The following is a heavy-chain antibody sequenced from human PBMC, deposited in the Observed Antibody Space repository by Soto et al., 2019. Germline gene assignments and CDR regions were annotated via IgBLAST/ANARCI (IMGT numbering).Heavy chain of an antibody. J-gene: IGHJ4*02. Sequence: PGGSLRLSCAASGFTFSRFELHWVRQAPGKGLEWISYISSSGSTAYYASSVEGRFTISRDNANNSVYLQMDSLRAGDTALFFRTRAALFPFLSFYWGQGALVTVSS. D-gene: IGHD3-10*02. V-gene: IGHV3-48*03. CDR2: ISSSGSTA. CDR3: TRAALFPFLSFY. CDR1: GFTFSRFE.